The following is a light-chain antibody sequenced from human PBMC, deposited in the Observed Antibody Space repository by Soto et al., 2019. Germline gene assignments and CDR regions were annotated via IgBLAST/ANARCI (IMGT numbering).Light chain of an antibody. V-gene: IGKV1-8*01. J-gene: IGKJ1*01. Sequence: AIRMTQSPSSFSASTGDRVTITCRASQGISRYLAWYQQKPGNAPKLLTYAASTLQSGVPARFSGSGSWTDFTLTISCLQSEDFATYYCQQYYSYPRTFCQGTKVEIK. CDR2: AAS. CDR3: QQYYSYPRT. CDR1: QGISRY.